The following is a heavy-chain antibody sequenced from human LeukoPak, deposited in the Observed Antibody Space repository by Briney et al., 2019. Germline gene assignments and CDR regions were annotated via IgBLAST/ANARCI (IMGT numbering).Heavy chain of an antibody. CDR3: AKLSYSSGWYSLLPARPYYFDY. CDR2: ISGSVGST. D-gene: IGHD6-19*01. Sequence: PGGSLRLSCAASGFTFSSYAMSWVRQAPGKGLEWVSAISGSVGSTYYADSVKGRFTISRDNSKNTLYLQMNSLRAEDTAVYYCAKLSYSSGWYSLLPARPYYFDYWGQGTLVTVSS. CDR1: GFTFSSYA. J-gene: IGHJ4*02. V-gene: IGHV3-23*01.